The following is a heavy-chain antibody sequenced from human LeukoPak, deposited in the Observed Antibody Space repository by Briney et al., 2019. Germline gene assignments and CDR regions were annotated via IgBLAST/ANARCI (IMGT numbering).Heavy chain of an antibody. V-gene: IGHV1-2*02. J-gene: IGHJ4*02. Sequence: ASVKVSCKASGYTFTGYYIHWVRQAPGQGLEWMGWINPNSGGAMYAQKFQGRVTMTRDTSISTAHMELSRLRSDDTAVYYCARGGETHCSSTSCHLLPFDYWGQGTLVTVSS. D-gene: IGHD2-2*01. CDR1: GYTFTGYY. CDR2: INPNSGGA. CDR3: ARGGETHCSSTSCHLLPFDY.